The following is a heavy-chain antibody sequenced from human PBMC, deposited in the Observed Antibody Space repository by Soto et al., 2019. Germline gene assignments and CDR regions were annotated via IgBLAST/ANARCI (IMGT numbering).Heavy chain of an antibody. CDR3: ARHLPPSHYDFWSGYSL. Sequence: PSETLDLTCTVSGGSISSYYWSWIRQPPGKGLEWIGYIYYNGSTNYNPSLKSRVTISVDTSKNQFSLKLSSVTAADTAVYYCARHLPPSHYDFWSGYSLWGQGTLVTVSS. CDR2: IYYNGST. V-gene: IGHV4-59*08. J-gene: IGHJ4*02. CDR1: GGSISSYY. D-gene: IGHD3-3*01.